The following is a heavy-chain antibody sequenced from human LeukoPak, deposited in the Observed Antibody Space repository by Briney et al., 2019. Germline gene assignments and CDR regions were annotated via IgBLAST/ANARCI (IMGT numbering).Heavy chain of an antibody. CDR3: ASGGSYDY. V-gene: IGHV3-48*03. CDR2: ISSGGGIK. D-gene: IGHD1-26*01. Sequence: GGSLRLSCVASGFTFSSYEMNWVRQAPGKGLEWVSYISSGGGIKYYADSVKGRFTISRDNAKNSLYLQMNSLRAEDTAVYYRASGGSYDYWGQGTLVTVSS. CDR1: GFTFSSYE. J-gene: IGHJ4*02.